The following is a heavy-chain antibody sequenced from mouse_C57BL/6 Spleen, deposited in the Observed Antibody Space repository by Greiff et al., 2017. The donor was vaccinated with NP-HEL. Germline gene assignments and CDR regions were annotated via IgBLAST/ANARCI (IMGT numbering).Heavy chain of an antibody. D-gene: IGHD1-1*01. Sequence: VKLQESGAELAKPGASVKLSCKASGYTFTSYWMHWVKQRPGQGLEWIGYINPSSGYTKYNQKFKDKATLTADKSSNTAYMQLSSLTYEDSAVYYCARDYGFDYWGQGTTLTVSS. V-gene: IGHV1-7*01. CDR2: INPSSGYT. CDR1: GYTFTSYW. J-gene: IGHJ2*01. CDR3: ARDYGFDY.